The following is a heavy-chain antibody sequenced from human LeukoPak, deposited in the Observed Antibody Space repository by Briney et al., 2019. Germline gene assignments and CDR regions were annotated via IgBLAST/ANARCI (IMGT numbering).Heavy chain of an antibody. Sequence: SETLSLTCTVSGGSISSGDYYWSWIRLPPGKGLEWIGYIYYSGSTYYNPSLKSRVTISVDTSKNQFSLKLSSVTAADTAVYYCARTHDYGEQLDYWGQGTLVTVSS. D-gene: IGHD4-17*01. CDR2: IYYSGST. CDR3: ARTHDYGEQLDY. V-gene: IGHV4-30-4*01. CDR1: GGSISSGDYY. J-gene: IGHJ4*02.